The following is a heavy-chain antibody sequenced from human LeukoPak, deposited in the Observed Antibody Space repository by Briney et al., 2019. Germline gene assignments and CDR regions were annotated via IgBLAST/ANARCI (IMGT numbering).Heavy chain of an antibody. V-gene: IGHV4-34*01. CDR1: GGSLTGYY. D-gene: IGHD1-26*01. CDR2: LSHGGDT. J-gene: IGHJ2*01. CDR3: ASPSECCGSAFRL. Sequence: SETLSLTCAVYGGSLTGYYMSWIRQSPGKGLEWLGELSHGGDTNYNPSLKRRVTISVDTSENQFSLRLTSLTAADTAVYFCASPSECCGSAFRLWGRGTLVTVSS.